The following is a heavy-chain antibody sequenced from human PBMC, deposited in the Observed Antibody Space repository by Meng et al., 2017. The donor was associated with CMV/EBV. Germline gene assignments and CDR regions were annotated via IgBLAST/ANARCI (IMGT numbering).Heavy chain of an antibody. CDR2: INHSGST. CDR1: FSSYW. J-gene: IGHJ5*02. V-gene: IGHV4-34*01. Sequence: FSSYWIHWVRQSTGKGLQWIGEINHSGSTNYNPSLKSRVTISVDTSKTQFSLKLSSVTAADTAVYYCARGRLGYCSSTSCFKNWFDPWGQGTLVTVSS. CDR3: ARGRLGYCSSTSCFKNWFDP. D-gene: IGHD2-2*01.